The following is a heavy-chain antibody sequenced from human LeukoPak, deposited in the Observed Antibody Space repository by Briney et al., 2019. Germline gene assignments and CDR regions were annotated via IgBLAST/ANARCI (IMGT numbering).Heavy chain of an antibody. D-gene: IGHD1-26*01. J-gene: IGHJ4*02. CDR3: ASEKVPNLVLGANDY. CDR2: IIPILGIA. CDR1: GGTFSRYT. Sequence: SVKVSCKASGGTFSRYTISWVREAPGQGLEWMGRIIPILGIANYAQKFQGRVTITADKSTSTAYMELSSLRSEDTAVYYCASEKVPNLVLGANDYWGQGTLVTVSS. V-gene: IGHV1-69*02.